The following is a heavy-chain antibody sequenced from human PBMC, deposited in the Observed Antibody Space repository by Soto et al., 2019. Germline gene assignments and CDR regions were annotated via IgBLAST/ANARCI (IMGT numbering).Heavy chain of an antibody. CDR2: IWYDGSNK. CDR3: ASQLWVMALRHDAFDI. V-gene: IGHV3-33*01. J-gene: IGHJ3*02. Sequence: QVKLVESGGGVVQPGRSLRLSCAASGFTFSSYGMHWVRQAPGKGLEWVAVIWYDGSNKYYADSVKGRFTISRDNSKNTLYLQMNSLRAEDTAVYYCASQLWVMALRHDAFDILGQWTIGTVSS. D-gene: IGHD2-21*01. CDR1: GFTFSSYG.